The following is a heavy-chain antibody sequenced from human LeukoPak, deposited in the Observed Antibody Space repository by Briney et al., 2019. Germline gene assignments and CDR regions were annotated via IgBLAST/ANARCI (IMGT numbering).Heavy chain of an antibody. CDR3: AKYRARQGVHSIEVDP. CDR1: GFTFSSYA. Sequence: GGSLRLSCAASGFTFSSYAMSWVRQAPGKGLEWVSAISGSGGSTYYADSVKGRFTISRDNSKNTLYLQMNSLRAEDTAVYYCAKYRARQGVHSIEVDPWGQGTLVTVSS. V-gene: IGHV3-23*01. CDR2: ISGSGGST. D-gene: IGHD3-10*01. J-gene: IGHJ5*02.